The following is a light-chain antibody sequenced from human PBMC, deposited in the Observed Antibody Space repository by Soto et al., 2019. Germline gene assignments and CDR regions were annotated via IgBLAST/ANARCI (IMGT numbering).Light chain of an antibody. V-gene: IGLV2-8*01. Sequence: QSALTQPPSASGSPGQSVTISCTGTSSDVGGYNYVSWYQQHPGNAPKLMIYEVSKRPSGVPDRFSGSKSGNTASLTVSGLQAEDEAEYYCSSYAGSNILSVVFGGGTKVTVL. CDR2: EVS. CDR1: SSDVGGYNY. J-gene: IGLJ2*01. CDR3: SSYAGSNILSVV.